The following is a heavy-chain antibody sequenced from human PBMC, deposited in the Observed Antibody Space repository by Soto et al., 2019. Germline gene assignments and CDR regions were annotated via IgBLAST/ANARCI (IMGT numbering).Heavy chain of an antibody. CDR3: ARDLDGSGSYYTDY. D-gene: IGHD3-10*01. J-gene: IGHJ4*02. V-gene: IGHV1-18*01. Sequence: ASVKVSCKASGYVFISYGISWVRQAPGQGLEWMGWISRHNGNTNYAQKFQGRVTITTDASTSTAYMELRSLRSDDTAVYYCARDLDGSGSYYTDYWGQGTLVTVSS. CDR1: GYVFISYG. CDR2: ISRHNGNT.